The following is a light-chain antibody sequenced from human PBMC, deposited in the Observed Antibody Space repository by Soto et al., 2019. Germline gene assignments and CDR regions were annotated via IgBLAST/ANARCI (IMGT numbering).Light chain of an antibody. Sequence: DIQMPQSPSTLSSAVGDSVTITCRASQRISTWLAWFQQKPGKAPKCLIYRSPSLESWLPSRFSGRGFCTDLTLTISSLKTDDFASDYCQQYNSYPRTFGLGTKVEVK. CDR2: RSP. CDR1: QRISTW. J-gene: IGKJ1*01. CDR3: QQYNSYPRT. V-gene: IGKV1-5*03.